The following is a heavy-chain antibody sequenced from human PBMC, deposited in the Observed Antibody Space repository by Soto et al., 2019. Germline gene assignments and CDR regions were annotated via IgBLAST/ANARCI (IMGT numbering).Heavy chain of an antibody. J-gene: IGHJ4*02. Sequence: ASVKVSCKASGYTFTSYDINWVRQATGQGLEWMGWMNPNSGNTGYAQKFQGRVTMTRNISISTAYMELSSLRSEDTAVYYCASGPLSSSWYGYWGQGTLVTVSS. V-gene: IGHV1-8*01. CDR3: ASGPLSSSWYGY. CDR2: MNPNSGNT. D-gene: IGHD6-13*01. CDR1: GYTFTSYD.